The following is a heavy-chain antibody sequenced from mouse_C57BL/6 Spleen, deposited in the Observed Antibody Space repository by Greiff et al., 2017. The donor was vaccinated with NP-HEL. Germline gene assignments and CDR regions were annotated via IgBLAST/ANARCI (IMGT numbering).Heavy chain of an antibody. CDR1: GFSLTSYG. J-gene: IGHJ1*03. D-gene: IGHD2-4*01. V-gene: IGHV2-5*01. CDR3: AKNGGDYVDWYFDV. Sequence: QVQLKESGPGLVQPSQSLSITCTVSGFSLTSYGVHWVRQSPGKGLEWLGVIWRGGSTDYNAAFMSRLSITKDNSKSQVFCKMNSLQADDTAIYYCAKNGGDYVDWYFDVWGTGTTVTVSS. CDR2: IWRGGST.